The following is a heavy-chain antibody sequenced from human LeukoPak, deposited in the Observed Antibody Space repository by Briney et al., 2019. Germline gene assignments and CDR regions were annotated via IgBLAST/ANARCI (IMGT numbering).Heavy chain of an antibody. D-gene: IGHD3-10*01. Sequence: PGGSLRLSCAASGFTFSSYGMHWVRQAPGKGLEWVAVISYDGSNKYYADSVKGRFTISRGNSKNTLYLQMNSLRAEDTAVYYCAKGYKDLGEWESRDYYGMDVWGQGTTVTVSS. CDR1: GFTFSSYG. J-gene: IGHJ6*02. CDR3: AKGYKDLGEWESRDYYGMDV. CDR2: ISYDGSNK. V-gene: IGHV3-30*18.